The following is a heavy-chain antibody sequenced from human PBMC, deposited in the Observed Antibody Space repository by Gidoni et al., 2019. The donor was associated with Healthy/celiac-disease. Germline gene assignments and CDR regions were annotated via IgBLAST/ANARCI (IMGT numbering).Heavy chain of an antibody. Sequence: QVQLVQSGAEVKKTGAAVKVSCKASGYTFTSYDINWVRQATGQGFEWMGWMNPNRGNTGYAQKFQGRVTMTRNTSISTAYMELSSLRSEDTAVYYCARGFGVTGDAFDIWGQGTMVTVSS. CDR2: MNPNRGNT. D-gene: IGHD3-16*01. V-gene: IGHV1-8*01. CDR1: GYTFTSYD. CDR3: ARGFGVTGDAFDI. J-gene: IGHJ3*02.